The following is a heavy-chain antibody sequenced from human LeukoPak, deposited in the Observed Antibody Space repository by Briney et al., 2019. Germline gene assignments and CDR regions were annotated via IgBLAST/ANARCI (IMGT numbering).Heavy chain of an antibody. CDR2: IKQDGSEK. J-gene: IGHJ6*02. D-gene: IGHD3-10*01. CDR3: TRDYSGSRNYFYYYGMHV. V-gene: IGHV3-7*01. CDR1: EFTFSSYW. Sequence: GGSLRLSCVASEFTFSSYWMNWVRQAPGKGLEWVANIKQDGSEKYYVDSVEGRFTISRDNAKNSLYLQMNSLTAEDTAVYYCTRDYSGSRNYFYYYGMHVWGQGTTVTVSS.